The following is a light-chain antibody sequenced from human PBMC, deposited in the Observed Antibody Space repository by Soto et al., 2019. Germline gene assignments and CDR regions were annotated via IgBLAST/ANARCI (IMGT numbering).Light chain of an antibody. V-gene: IGKV3-20*01. Sequence: EIVLTQSPGTLSLSPGERATLSCMASQSVSSSYLAWYQQIPGQAPRLLIYGASSRATGIPDRFSGSGSGTEFTLTISSLQSEDFAVYYCQQYNNWPLTFGQGTRLEIK. CDR2: GAS. CDR3: QQYNNWPLT. J-gene: IGKJ5*01. CDR1: QSVSSSY.